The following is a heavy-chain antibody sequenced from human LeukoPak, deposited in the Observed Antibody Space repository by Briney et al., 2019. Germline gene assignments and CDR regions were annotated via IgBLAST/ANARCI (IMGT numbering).Heavy chain of an antibody. CDR3: ARTAGKGDYVGWLDP. V-gene: IGHV4-30-4*07. D-gene: IGHD4-17*01. Sequence: SETLSLTCTVSGGSITSVSYSWTWIRQPPGKGLEWLGYIYSSGSAYYNPSLKSRVTISVDTSKNHFSLRLTSVTAADTAVYYCARTAGKGDYVGWLDPWGQGTLVTVSS. J-gene: IGHJ5*02. CDR1: GGSITSVSYS. CDR2: IYSSGSA.